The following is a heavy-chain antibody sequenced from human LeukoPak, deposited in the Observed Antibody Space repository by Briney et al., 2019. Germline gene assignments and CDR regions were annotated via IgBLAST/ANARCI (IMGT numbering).Heavy chain of an antibody. V-gene: IGHV3-49*03. CDR1: GFTFGDYA. CDR2: IRSKAYGGTT. J-gene: IGHJ4*02. Sequence: GGSLRLSCTASGFTFGDYAMSWFRQAPGKGLEWVGFIRSKAYGGTTEYAASVKGRFTISRDDSKSIAYLQTNSLKTEDTAVYYCTRDLGAAAGTFGYWGQGTLVTVSS. D-gene: IGHD6-13*01. CDR3: TRDLGAAAGTFGY.